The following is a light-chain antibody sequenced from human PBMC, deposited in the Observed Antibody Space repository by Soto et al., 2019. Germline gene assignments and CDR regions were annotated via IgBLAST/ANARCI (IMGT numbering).Light chain of an antibody. Sequence: QLVLTQSPSASASLGASVKLTCTLSSGLSTYAIAWHQQQPEKGPRYLMKLNSDGSHSKGDGIPDRFSGSSSGAERYLTISSLQSEDEADYYCQTWGTGLWVCGGGTKLTVL. V-gene: IGLV4-69*01. CDR1: SGLSTYA. CDR3: QTWGTGLWV. J-gene: IGLJ3*02. CDR2: LNSDGSH.